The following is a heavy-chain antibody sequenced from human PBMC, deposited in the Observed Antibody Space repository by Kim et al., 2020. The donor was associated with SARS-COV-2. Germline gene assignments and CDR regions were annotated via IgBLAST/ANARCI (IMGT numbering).Heavy chain of an antibody. CDR1: GFTFSTYW. CDR2: IQGDGRGT. V-gene: IGHV3-74*01. Sequence: GGSLRLSCAASGFTFSTYWMHWVRQAPGKGLVWVSRIQGDGRGTNYADSVKGRFTISRDNAQNTVYLQMNSLRAEDTAVYYCARDLFTWANSPDDWVQGTLVTVSS. J-gene: IGHJ4*02. CDR3: ARDLFTWANSPDD. D-gene: IGHD1-26*01.